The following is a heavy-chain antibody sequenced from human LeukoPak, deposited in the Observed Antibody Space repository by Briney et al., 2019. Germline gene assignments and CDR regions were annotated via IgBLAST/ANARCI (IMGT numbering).Heavy chain of an antibody. CDR2: VSGSGAST. D-gene: IGHD6-13*01. J-gene: IGHJ4*02. V-gene: IGHV3-23*01. CDR1: GFTFSTYA. Sequence: PGGSLRLSCAASGFTFSTYAMSWVRQAPREVLEWVSGVSGSGASTYYADSVKGRFTISRDNSKNTLYLQMNSLRAEDTAIYYCAKVRTQLALYYLDYWGQGTLVTVSS. CDR3: AKVRTQLALYYLDY.